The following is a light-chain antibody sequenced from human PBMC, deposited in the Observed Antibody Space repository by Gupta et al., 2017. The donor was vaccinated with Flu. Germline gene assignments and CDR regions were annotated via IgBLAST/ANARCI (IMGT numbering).Light chain of an antibody. CDR1: NIGSKN. Sequence: SYVMTQTLSVSVAPGQTARINRGGNNIGSKNVHWFQQKPGQAPVLVVSDDPDRPSGIPERFSGSNSGDTATLTISRVEAGYEADYYCQVWVGSRDHFYVFGTGTKVTVL. V-gene: IGLV3-21*02. CDR2: DDP. J-gene: IGLJ1*01. CDR3: QVWVGSRDHFYV.